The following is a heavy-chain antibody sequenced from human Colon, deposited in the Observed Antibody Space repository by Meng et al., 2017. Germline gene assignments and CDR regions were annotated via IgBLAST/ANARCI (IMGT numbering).Heavy chain of an antibody. D-gene: IGHD4-17*01. CDR1: GGSISSGDYF. Sequence: GQLHEAGPGLVQPSQTLSLTCTVSGGSISSGDYFWSWTRQPPGKGLEWIGYIYYSGSTYSNASLKSRVTISIDRSKNQFSLKLSSVTAADTAVYYCARDRKHYGERGWFDPWGRGTLVTVSS. J-gene: IGHJ5*02. CDR3: ARDRKHYGERGWFDP. V-gene: IGHV4-30-4*01. CDR2: IYYSGST.